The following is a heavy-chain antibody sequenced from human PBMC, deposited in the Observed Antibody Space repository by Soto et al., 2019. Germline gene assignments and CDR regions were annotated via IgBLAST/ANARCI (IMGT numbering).Heavy chain of an antibody. Sequence: GGSLRLSCAASGFTFSSYSMNWVRQAPGKGLEWVSYISSSSSTIYYANSVKGRFTISRDNAKNSLYLQMNSLRAEDTAVYYCARAYDYGDSHHSYAFDIWGQGTMVTLSS. V-gene: IGHV3-48*01. D-gene: IGHD4-17*01. CDR1: GFTFSSYS. J-gene: IGHJ3*02. CDR3: ARAYDYGDSHHSYAFDI. CDR2: ISSSSSTI.